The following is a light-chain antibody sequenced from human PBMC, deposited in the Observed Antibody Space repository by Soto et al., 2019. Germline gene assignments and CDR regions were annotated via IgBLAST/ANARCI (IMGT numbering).Light chain of an antibody. CDR2: NTS. CDR3: QQRGDWPPT. CDR1: QSLSRH. J-gene: IGKJ4*01. V-gene: IGKV3-11*01. Sequence: EIVLTQSPAPLSLSPGERATLSCRASQSLSRHLAWYQQIPGQAPRLLIYNTSNRATGIPARFSGSGSGTDFTLTISSLEPEDFAVYYCQQRGDWPPTFGGGTKVDIK.